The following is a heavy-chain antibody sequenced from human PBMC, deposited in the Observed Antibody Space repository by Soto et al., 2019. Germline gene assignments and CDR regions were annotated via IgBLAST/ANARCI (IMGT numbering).Heavy chain of an antibody. D-gene: IGHD3-3*02. J-gene: IGHJ4*02. V-gene: IGHV3-23*01. CDR2: VSASGERT. CDR3: ARDRRTRNPIFGVVSGG. CDR1: GFSFDTYA. Sequence: PGGSLRLSCAASGFSFDTYAMTWVRQAPGKGLDWVSAVSASGERTYYADSVRGRFIISRDNSKIMLFLEMNGLRGEDSAVYYCARDRRTRNPIFGVVSGGWGQGTLVTVSS.